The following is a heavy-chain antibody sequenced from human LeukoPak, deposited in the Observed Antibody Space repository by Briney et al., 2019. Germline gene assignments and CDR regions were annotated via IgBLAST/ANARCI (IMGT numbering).Heavy chain of an antibody. CDR2: IYPGDSDT. CDR3: ARVSRSGAARIDY. D-gene: IGHD6-6*01. CDR1: GYSFTSSW. Sequence: PGESLKISCKGSGYSFTSSWIGWVRQMPGKGLEWMGIIYPGDSDTRYSPSFQGQVTISADKSISTAYLQWSSLKASDTAVYYCARVSRSGAARIDYWGQGTLVTVSS. V-gene: IGHV5-51*01. J-gene: IGHJ4*02.